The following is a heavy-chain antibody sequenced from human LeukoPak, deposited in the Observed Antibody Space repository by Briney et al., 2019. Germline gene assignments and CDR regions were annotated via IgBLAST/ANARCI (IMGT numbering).Heavy chain of an antibody. CDR3: ARVNYVSSGWGAPFDY. Sequence: GGSLRLSCAASGFNFNDFYMSWIRQAPGKGLEWLSYITQTGGTIYYADSVKGRFTISRDNAKNSLFLQINSLRAEDTAVYYCARVNYVSSGWGAPFDYWGQGTLVTVSS. V-gene: IGHV3-11*04. CDR2: ITQTGGTI. CDR1: GFNFNDFY. D-gene: IGHD1-7*01. J-gene: IGHJ4*02.